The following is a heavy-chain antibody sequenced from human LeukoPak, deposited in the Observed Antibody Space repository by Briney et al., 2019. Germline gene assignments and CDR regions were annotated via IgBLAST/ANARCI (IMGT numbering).Heavy chain of an antibody. D-gene: IGHD6-13*01. CDR3: ARSRVGSSWYYFDY. V-gene: IGHV1-8*01. CDR2: MNPANGNT. Sequence: ASVKVSCEASGYSFTGYDLNWVRQATGQGPEWMGWMNPANGNTGYAQKFQGWVTMTRDTSISTAYMELSRLRSDDTAVYYCARSRVGSSWYYFDYWGQGTLVTVSS. CDR1: GYSFTGYD. J-gene: IGHJ4*02.